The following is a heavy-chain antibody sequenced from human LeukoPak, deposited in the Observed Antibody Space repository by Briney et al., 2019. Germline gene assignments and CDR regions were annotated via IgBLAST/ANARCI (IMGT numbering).Heavy chain of an antibody. CDR2: IKQDGSEK. Sequence: GGSLRLSCAASGFTFSSYAMSWVRQAPGKGLEWVANIKQDGSEKYYVDSVKGRFTISRDNAKNSLYLQMNSLRAEDTAVYYCARVVDIVATIWFDYWGQGTLVTVSS. V-gene: IGHV3-7*01. CDR3: ARVVDIVATIWFDY. D-gene: IGHD5-12*01. J-gene: IGHJ4*02. CDR1: GFTFSSYA.